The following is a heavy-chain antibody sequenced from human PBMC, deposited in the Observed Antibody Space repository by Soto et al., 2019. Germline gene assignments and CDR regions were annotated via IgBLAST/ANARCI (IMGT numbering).Heavy chain of an antibody. J-gene: IGHJ4*02. CDR3: ARDSLRSTYYLDY. CDR2: IWYDGSNK. D-gene: IGHD2-2*01. V-gene: IGHV3-33*01. CDR1: GFTFSTYG. Sequence: QVQLVESGGGVVQPGRSLRLSCGASGFTFSTYGMHWVRQAPGKGLEWVAVIWYDGSNKYYADSVKGRFTVSRDNSKNTLYLQMNSLRAEDTAVYYCARDSLRSTYYLDYWGQGTLGTGSS.